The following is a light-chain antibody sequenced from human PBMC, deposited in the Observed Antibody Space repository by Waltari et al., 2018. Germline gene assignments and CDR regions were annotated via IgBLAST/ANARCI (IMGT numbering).Light chain of an antibody. J-gene: IGKJ1*01. CDR1: QSISRY. Sequence: EIMLTQSPGTLSLSPGERATLSCRASQSISRYLAWYQQKPGQAPRLLIYDASRRATGIPDRFSGSGSGTDFSLTISRLEPEEFAVYYCQKYGSLPATFGQGTKVEIK. CDR3: QKYGSLPAT. V-gene: IGKV3-20*01. CDR2: DAS.